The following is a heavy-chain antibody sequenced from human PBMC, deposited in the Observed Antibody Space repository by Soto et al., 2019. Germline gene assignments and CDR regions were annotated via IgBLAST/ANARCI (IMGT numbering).Heavy chain of an antibody. CDR1: GFTFSAYD. D-gene: IGHD2-15*01. CDR3: ARAYSGRLPRRADYYFAMNV. V-gene: IGHV3-13*05. CDR2: IGAADDP. J-gene: IGHJ6*02. Sequence: PGGSLRLSCAASGFTFSAYDMHWVRQTTGKGLEWVSAIGAADDPYYLGSVKGRFTISRENAKNSLYLQMNSLRAEDTAVYYCARAYSGRLPRRADYYFAMNVWGQGTTCTVSS.